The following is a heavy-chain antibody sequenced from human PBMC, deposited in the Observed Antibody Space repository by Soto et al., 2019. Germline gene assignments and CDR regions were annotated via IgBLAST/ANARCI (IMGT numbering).Heavy chain of an antibody. CDR3: ARLTIFGVVITNNWFDP. D-gene: IGHD3-3*01. CDR2: INHSGST. CDR1: GGSFSGYY. J-gene: IGHJ5*02. V-gene: IGHV4-34*01. Sequence: PSETLSLTCAVYGGSFSGYYWNWIRQPPGKGLEWIGEINHSGSTNYNPSLKSRVTISVDTSKNQFSLKLSSVTAADTAVYYCARLTIFGVVITNNWFDPWGQGTLVTVSS.